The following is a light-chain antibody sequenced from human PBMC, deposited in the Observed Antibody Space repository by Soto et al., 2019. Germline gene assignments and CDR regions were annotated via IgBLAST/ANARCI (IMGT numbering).Light chain of an antibody. CDR1: QSVSSSY. V-gene: IGKV3-20*01. J-gene: IGKJ1*01. Sequence: IVLTQSPGTLSLSPGERATLSCRASQSVSSSYLAWYQQKTGQAPRLLIYGASSRATGIPDRFSGSGYGTDFTLTTSRLEPEDFAVYYCQPYGSALTLVQGTKVEIK. CDR2: GAS. CDR3: QPYGSALT.